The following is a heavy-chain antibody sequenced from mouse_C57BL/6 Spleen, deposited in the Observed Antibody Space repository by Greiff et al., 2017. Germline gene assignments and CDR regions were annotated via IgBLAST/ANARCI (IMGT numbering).Heavy chain of an antibody. V-gene: IGHV5-2*01. CDR3: AIHYYYYGSSNYARDY. Sequence: EVQLVESGGGLVQPGASLKLSCESNEYEFPSHDMSWVRKTPERRLELVAAINSDGGSTYYPDTMERRFIISRDNTKKTLYLQMSSLRSEDTALYYCAIHYYYYGSSNYARDYWGQGTSVTVSS. CDR2: INSDGGST. CDR1: EYEFPSHD. D-gene: IGHD1-1*01. J-gene: IGHJ4*01.